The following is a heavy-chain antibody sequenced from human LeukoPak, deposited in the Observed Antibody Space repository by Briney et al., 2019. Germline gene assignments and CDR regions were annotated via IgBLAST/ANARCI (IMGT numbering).Heavy chain of an antibody. D-gene: IGHD3-3*01. J-gene: IGHJ5*02. V-gene: IGHV4-34*01. Sequence: SGTLSLTCAVYGGSFSGYYWSWIRQPPGKGLEWIGEINHSGSTNYNPSLKSQVTISVDTSKNQFSLKLSSVTAADTAVYYCARQLVYYDFWSGYSQYNWFDPWGQGTLVTVSS. CDR1: GGSFSGYY. CDR2: INHSGST. CDR3: ARQLVYYDFWSGYSQYNWFDP.